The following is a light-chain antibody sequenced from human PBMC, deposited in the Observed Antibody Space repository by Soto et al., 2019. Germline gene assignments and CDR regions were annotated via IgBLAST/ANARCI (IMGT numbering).Light chain of an antibody. J-gene: IGLJ1*01. CDR2: DVS. CDR3: SSYIPNNSTYV. V-gene: IGLV2-14*03. CDR1: SSDVGGYNY. Sequence: QSALTQPASVSGSPGQSITISCTGTSSDVGGYNYVSWYQHHPGKAPKRMIHDVSNRPSGVSNRFPGSKSGNTASLTISGLQAEDEADYYCSSYIPNNSTYVFGTGTKV.